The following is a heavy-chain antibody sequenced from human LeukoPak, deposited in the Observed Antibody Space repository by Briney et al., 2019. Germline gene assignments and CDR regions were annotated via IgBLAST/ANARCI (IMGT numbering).Heavy chain of an antibody. J-gene: IGHJ4*02. CDR3: ARLLGTTVDY. V-gene: IGHV5-51*01. D-gene: IGHD4-11*01. Sequence: GESLKISCKGSVYSFTNYWIGWVRQMPGKGLEWMGIIYPGDSDTRYSPSFQGQVSISADRSINTAYLQWSSLKASDTAMYYCARLLGTTVDYWGQGTLVTVSS. CDR1: VYSFTNYW. CDR2: IYPGDSDT.